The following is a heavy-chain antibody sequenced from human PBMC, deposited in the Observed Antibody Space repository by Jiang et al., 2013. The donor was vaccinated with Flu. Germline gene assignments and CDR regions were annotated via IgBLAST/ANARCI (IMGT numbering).Heavy chain of an antibody. D-gene: IGHD2-2*01. V-gene: IGHV1-18*01. CDR3: ARDSCSSTSCYQKYNWFDP. CDR1: GYTFTSYG. CDR2: ISAYNGNT. J-gene: IGHJ5*02. Sequence: GAEVKKPGASVKVSCKASGYTFTSYGISWVRQAPGQGLEWMGWISAYNGNTNYAQKLQGRVTMTTDTSTSTAYMELRSLRSDDTAVYYCARDSCSSTSCYQKYNWFDPWGQGTLVTVSS.